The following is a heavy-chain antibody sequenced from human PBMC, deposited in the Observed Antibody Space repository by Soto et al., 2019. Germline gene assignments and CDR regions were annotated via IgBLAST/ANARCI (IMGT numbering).Heavy chain of an antibody. CDR2: VKSRPDGGTT. J-gene: IGHJ4*02. CDR1: GFTFTNAW. CDR3: ATGRQPDY. D-gene: IGHD1-1*01. V-gene: IGHV3-15*07. Sequence: EVQMVESGGGLVKPGESLRLSCAASGFTFTNAWMNWVRQAPGKGLEWVGRVKSRPDGGTTDYAAPVKGRFTISRDDSKNTVFLQMNSLKIEDTAVYYCATGRQPDYWGQGTLVIVSS.